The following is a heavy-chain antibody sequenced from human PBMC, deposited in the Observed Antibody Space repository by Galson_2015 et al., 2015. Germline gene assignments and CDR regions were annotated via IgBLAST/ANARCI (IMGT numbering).Heavy chain of an antibody. J-gene: IGHJ3*02. D-gene: IGHD3-22*01. V-gene: IGHV3-23*01. CDR2: ISGSGGST. CDR3: AIESQRIAMIVVVIRGFGFDI. CDR1: GFTFSSYA. Sequence: SLRLSCAASGFTFSSYAMSWVRQAPGKGLEWVSAISGSGGSTYYADPVKGRFTISRDNSKNTLYLQMSSLKAEDTAVCYCAIESQRIAMIVVVIRGFGFDIWGQGTMVTVSS.